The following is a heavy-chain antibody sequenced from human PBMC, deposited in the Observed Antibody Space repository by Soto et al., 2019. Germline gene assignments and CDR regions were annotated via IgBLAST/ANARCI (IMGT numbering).Heavy chain of an antibody. CDR3: AKDEQKYNWNDGLPYYFDY. D-gene: IGHD1-1*01. V-gene: IGHV3-23*01. J-gene: IGHJ4*02. CDR1: GFTFSSYA. Sequence: GGSLRLSCAASGFTFSSYAMSWVRQAPGKGLEWVSAISGSGGSTYYADSVKGRFTISRDNSKNTLYLQMNSLRAEDTAVYYCAKDEQKYNWNDGLPYYFDYWGQGTLVTVSS. CDR2: ISGSGGST.